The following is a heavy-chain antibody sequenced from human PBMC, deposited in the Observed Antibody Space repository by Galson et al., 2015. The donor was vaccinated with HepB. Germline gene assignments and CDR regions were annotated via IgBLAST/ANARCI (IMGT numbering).Heavy chain of an antibody. CDR3: ATAKFGSGAYWTFDI. CDR2: ISTNGATI. V-gene: IGHV3-48*04. Sequence: SLRLSCAASGLTFSSYTMNWVRQTPGKGLQWVSYISTNGATIHYADSVKGRFTIARDNAKNTMWLQMNSLRAEGTAVYYCATAKFGSGAYWTFDIWGQGTLVTVSS. D-gene: IGHD4/OR15-4a*01. CDR1: GLTFSSYT. J-gene: IGHJ3*02.